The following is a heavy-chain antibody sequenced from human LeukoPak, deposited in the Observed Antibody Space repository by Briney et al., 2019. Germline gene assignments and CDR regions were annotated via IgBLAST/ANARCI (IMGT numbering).Heavy chain of an antibody. J-gene: IGHJ4*02. CDR3: ARDFQWRPFDY. Sequence: GKSLRLSCEAPGFTFSNHGMHWVRQAPGKGLEWVALIWNDGSNKYYGDSVKGRFTISRDNTNNTIHLHMNSLRAEDTAMYYCARDFQWRPFDYWGQGTLVTVSS. V-gene: IGHV3-33*01. D-gene: IGHD6-19*01. CDR1: GFTFSNHG. CDR2: IWNDGSNK.